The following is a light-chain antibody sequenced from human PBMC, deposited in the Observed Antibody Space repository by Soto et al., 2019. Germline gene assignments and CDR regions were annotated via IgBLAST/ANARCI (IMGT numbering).Light chain of an antibody. CDR1: QTISSW. J-gene: IGKJ5*01. CDR2: KAS. Sequence: DIQMTQSPSTLSGSVGARVTITCRASQTISSWLAWYQQKPGKVPKLLIYKASTLKSGVPSRFRGSGSGTEFTLTISSLQPDDFATYYCQHYNSYPITFGQGTRLEIK. CDR3: QHYNSYPIT. V-gene: IGKV1-5*03.